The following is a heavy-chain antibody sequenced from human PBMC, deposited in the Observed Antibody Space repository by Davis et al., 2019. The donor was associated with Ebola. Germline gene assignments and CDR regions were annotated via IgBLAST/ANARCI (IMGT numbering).Heavy chain of an antibody. V-gene: IGHV3-11*04. CDR2: ISSGGSTI. J-gene: IGHJ3*01. CDR3: VRGRDIVVVTATPCFGF. D-gene: IGHD2-21*02. Sequence: PSETLSLTCAASGFTFSDFYMSWIRQAPGKGLEWVSYISSGGSTIYYADSVKGRFTISRDNAKNSLFLQMNNLRDEDTAVYYCVRGRDIVVVTATPCFGFWGQGTMVTVSS. CDR1: GFTFSDFY.